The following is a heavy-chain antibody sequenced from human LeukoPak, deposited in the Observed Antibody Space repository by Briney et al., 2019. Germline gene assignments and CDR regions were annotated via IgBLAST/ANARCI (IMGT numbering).Heavy chain of an antibody. CDR3: ATDRIGKYQLLKETDY. V-gene: IGHV1-24*01. J-gene: IGHJ4*02. CDR1: GYTLTELS. D-gene: IGHD2-2*01. CDR2: FDPEDGET. Sequence: ASAKVSCKVSGYTLTELSMHWVRQAPGKGLEWMGGFDPEDGETIYAQKFQGRVTMTEDTSTDTAYMELSSLRSEDTAVYYCATDRIGKYQLLKETDYWGQGTLVTVSS.